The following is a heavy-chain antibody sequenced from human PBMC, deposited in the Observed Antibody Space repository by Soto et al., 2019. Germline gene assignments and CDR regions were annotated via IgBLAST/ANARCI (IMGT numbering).Heavy chain of an antibody. CDR2: ISAYNGNT. J-gene: IGHJ4*02. CDR3: ARDLPRFTYYYDSSGYYFDY. D-gene: IGHD3-22*01. CDR1: GYTFTSYG. Sequence: ASVKVSCKASGYTFTSYGISWVRQAPGQGLEWMGWISAYNGNTNYAQKLQGRVTMTTDTSTSIAYMELRSLRSDDTAVYYCARDLPRFTYYYDSSGYYFDYWGQGTLVTVSS. V-gene: IGHV1-18*04.